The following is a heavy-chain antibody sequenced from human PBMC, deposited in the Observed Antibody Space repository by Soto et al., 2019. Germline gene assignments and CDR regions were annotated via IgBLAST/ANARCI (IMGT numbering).Heavy chain of an antibody. CDR1: GDSVSSDSYY. V-gene: IGHV4-61*01. D-gene: IGHD3-3*01. CDR3: AREGGVLRMPNWLDP. CDR2: IYYSGST. Sequence: SETLSLTCTVSGDSVSSDSYYWSWIRQPPGKTLEWIGYIYYSGSTSYNPSLQSRVTMSIDTSKNQFSLNLTSVTAADTAIYYCAREGGVLRMPNWLDPWGQGTLVTVSS. J-gene: IGHJ5*02.